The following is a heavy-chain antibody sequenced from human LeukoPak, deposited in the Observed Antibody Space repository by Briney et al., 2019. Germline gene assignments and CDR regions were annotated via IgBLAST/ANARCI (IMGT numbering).Heavy chain of an antibody. Sequence: PGGSLRLSCAASGFTFSSYSMNWVRQAPGKGLEWVSSISSSSSYIYYADSVKGRFTISRDNAKNSLYLQMNSLRAEDTAVYYCARYVGAAGTAGWLDYWSQGTLVTVSS. CDR3: ARYVGAAGTAGWLDY. CDR2: ISSSSSYI. CDR1: GFTFSSYS. V-gene: IGHV3-21*01. J-gene: IGHJ4*02. D-gene: IGHD6-13*01.